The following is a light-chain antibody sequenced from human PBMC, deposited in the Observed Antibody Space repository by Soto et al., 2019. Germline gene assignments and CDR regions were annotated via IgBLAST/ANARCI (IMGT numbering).Light chain of an antibody. CDR1: SGNSNYK. V-gene: IGLV9-49*01. Sequence: QSVLTQPPSASASLGASVTLTCTLSSGNSNYKVDLYQERPGKGPGFVIRVGTGGIVGSKGDGILGGFSVVGSGLNRYMTIKHIHEEDESDYQWGADHRSGNNLVSPLVFGGGTKRTGL. CDR3: GADHRSGNNLVSPLV. CDR2: VGTGGIVG. J-gene: IGLJ2*01.